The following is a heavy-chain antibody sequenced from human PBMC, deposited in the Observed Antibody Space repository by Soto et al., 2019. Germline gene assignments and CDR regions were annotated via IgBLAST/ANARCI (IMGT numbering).Heavy chain of an antibody. CDR1: GGSFSGYY. D-gene: IGHD2-2*01. CDR2: IYYSGST. Sequence: SETLSLTCAVYGGSFSGYYWSWIRQHPGKGLEWIGYIYYSGSTYYNPSLKSRVTISVDTSKNQFSLKLSSVTAADTAVYYCARALRYCSSTSCYLRDAFDIWGQGTTVTVSS. J-gene: IGHJ3*02. CDR3: ARALRYCSSTSCYLRDAFDI. V-gene: IGHV4-31*11.